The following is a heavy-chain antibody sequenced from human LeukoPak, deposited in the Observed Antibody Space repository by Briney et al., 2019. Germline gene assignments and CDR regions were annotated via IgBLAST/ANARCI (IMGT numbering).Heavy chain of an antibody. CDR3: AREKIKSCSSTSCYRDHYYYYMDV. V-gene: IGHV4-4*02. CDR1: GGSITSGNW. Sequence: SETLSLTCAVSGGSITSGNWWTWVRQSPGKGLEWIGEIHHGGTSNYNPSLKSRVTISVDKSKNQFSLKLNSVTAADTAVYYCAREKIKSCSSTSCYRDHYYYYMDVWGKGTTVTISS. J-gene: IGHJ6*03. D-gene: IGHD2-2*01. CDR2: IHHGGTS.